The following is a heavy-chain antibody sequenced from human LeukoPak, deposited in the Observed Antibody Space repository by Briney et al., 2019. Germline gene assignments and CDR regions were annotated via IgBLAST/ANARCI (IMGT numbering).Heavy chain of an antibody. D-gene: IGHD2-15*01. CDR1: GYTFTSYG. V-gene: IGHV1-18*01. CDR2: ISAYNGNT. CDR3: AIDARLNNYRSGGSRYFDY. J-gene: IGHJ4*02. Sequence: ASVKVSCKASGYTFTSYGISWVRQAPGQGLEWMGWISAYNGNTNYAQKLQGRVTMTTDTSTSTAYMELRSLRSDDTAVYYCAIDARLNNYRSGGSRYFDYWGQGTLVTVPS.